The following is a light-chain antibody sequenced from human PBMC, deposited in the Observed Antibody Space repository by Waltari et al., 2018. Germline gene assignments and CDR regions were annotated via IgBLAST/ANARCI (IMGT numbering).Light chain of an antibody. CDR2: ATS. V-gene: IGKV1-12*01. CDR3: QQAKRFPWT. Sequence: DTQMTQHPSSASASVGDRVTITCRADQHINNWLTWYQQKPGRAPKLLIYATSSLQSGVPSRFSGSGSGTEFTLTISSLQPEDFAVYYCQQAKRFPWTFGQGTKVELK. J-gene: IGKJ1*01. CDR1: QHINNW.